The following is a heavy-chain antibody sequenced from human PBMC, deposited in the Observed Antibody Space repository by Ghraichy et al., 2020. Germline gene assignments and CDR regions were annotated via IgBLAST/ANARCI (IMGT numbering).Heavy chain of an antibody. CDR3: ARERVMTTVTPHHYYGMDV. J-gene: IGHJ6*02. Sequence: GGSLRLSCIASGFTFGDDAMTWVRQAPGKGLEWLGFVRSKTYGGTTNYAASVKDRFTISRDDSESIAYLQMNSLKTEDTAVYYCARERVMTTVTPHHYYGMDVWGQGTTVTVSS. CDR1: GFTFGDDA. D-gene: IGHD4-17*01. CDR2: VRSKTYGGTT. V-gene: IGHV3-49*04.